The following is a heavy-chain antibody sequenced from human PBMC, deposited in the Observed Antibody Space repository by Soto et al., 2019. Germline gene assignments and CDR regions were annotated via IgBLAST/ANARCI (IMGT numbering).Heavy chain of an antibody. CDR1: GFTFITSV. D-gene: IGHD5-18*01. Sequence: LILPPAAPGFTFITSVAVSVRHPPGKGLEWVSRIHSDGTSTNYEDSVKGRFTISRDNAKNTLYLQMNSLRAEDTAVYYGAEAIRGARGVEVWGQSSPVAVGS. CDR3: AEAIRGARGVEV. J-gene: IGHJ1*01. CDR2: IHSDGTST. V-gene: IGHV3-74*01.